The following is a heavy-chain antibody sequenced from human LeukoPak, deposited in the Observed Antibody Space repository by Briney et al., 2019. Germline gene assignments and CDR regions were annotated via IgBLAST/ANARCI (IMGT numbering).Heavy chain of an antibody. CDR3: AKVYGVWGSYRFLY. J-gene: IGHJ4*02. Sequence: GGSLRLSCAASGFTFSSYEMNWVRQAPGKGLEWVSYISSSGSTIYYADSVKGRFTISRDNSKNTLYLQMNSLRAEDTAVYYCAKVYGVWGSYRFLYWGQGTLVTVSS. CDR1: GFTFSSYE. V-gene: IGHV3-48*03. D-gene: IGHD3-16*02. CDR2: ISSSGSTI.